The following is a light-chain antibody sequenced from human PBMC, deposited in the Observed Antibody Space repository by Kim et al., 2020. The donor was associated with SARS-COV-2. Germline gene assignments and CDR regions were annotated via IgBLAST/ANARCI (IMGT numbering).Light chain of an antibody. CDR1: SSNIGSNY. J-gene: IGLJ2*01. CDR3: AAWDDSLRGVV. Sequence: QSVLTQPPSASGTPGQRVTISCSGSSSNIGSNYVYWYQQLPGTAPKLLIYDRFSGSKSGTSASLAISGLRSEDEADYYCAAWDDSLRGVVFGGGTQL. V-gene: IGLV1-47*01.